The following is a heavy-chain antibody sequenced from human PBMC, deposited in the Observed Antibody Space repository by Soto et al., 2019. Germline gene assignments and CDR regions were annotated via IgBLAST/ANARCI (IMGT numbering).Heavy chain of an antibody. CDR2: IYSSGST. Sequence: SETLSLTCTVSGGSVSSGSYYWSWIRQPPGKGLEWIGYIYSSGSTSYNPSLKSRVTISVDTSKNQFSLKLSSVTAADKAVYYRARDGDGYNYWGQGTLVTVSS. D-gene: IGHD5-12*01. J-gene: IGHJ4*02. CDR1: GGSVSSGSYY. V-gene: IGHV4-61*01. CDR3: ARDGDGYNY.